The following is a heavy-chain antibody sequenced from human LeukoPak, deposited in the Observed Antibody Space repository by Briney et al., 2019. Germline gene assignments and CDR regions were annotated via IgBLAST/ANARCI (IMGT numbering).Heavy chain of an antibody. D-gene: IGHD5-12*01. J-gene: IGHJ6*02. V-gene: IGHV4-59*08. CDR1: GGSISSYY. CDR3: ARMGHTQPVDIVATMFNGMDV. CDR2: IYYSGSA. Sequence: SETLSLTCTVSGGSISSYYWSWLRQPPGKGLEWIGYIYYSGSANYNPSLKSRVTISVDTSKNQFSLKLSSVTAADTAVYYCARMGHTQPVDIVATMFNGMDVWGQGTTVTVSS.